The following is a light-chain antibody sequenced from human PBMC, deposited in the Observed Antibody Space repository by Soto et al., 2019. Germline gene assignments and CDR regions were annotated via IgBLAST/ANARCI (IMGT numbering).Light chain of an antibody. Sequence: DIQITQSPSTLSASVGDRVTITCRASQSISSWLAWYQQKPGKAPKLLIYDASSLESGVPSRFSGSGSGTXFTLTISSLQPDDFATYYCQQYNSYSPWTFG. CDR3: QQYNSYSPWT. V-gene: IGKV1-5*01. J-gene: IGKJ1*01. CDR1: QSISSW. CDR2: DAS.